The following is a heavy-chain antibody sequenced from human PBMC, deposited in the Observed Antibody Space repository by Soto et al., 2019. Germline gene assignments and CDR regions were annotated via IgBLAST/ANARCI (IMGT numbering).Heavy chain of an antibody. CDR2: IKGDGSEK. Sequence: GGSLRLSCAASGFTFSSYWINWVRQTPGKGLEWVANIKGDGSEKYYVDSLKGRFTISRDNAKNSLYLHMNSLKVEDTAVYYCVRGTMVPVLDHWGQGTLVIVSS. CDR3: VRGTMVPVLDH. CDR1: GFTFSSYW. V-gene: IGHV3-7*01. D-gene: IGHD2-2*01. J-gene: IGHJ4*02.